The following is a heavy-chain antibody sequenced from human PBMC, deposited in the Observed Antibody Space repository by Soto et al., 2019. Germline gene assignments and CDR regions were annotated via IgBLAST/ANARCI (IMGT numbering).Heavy chain of an antibody. CDR1: GFTFSSYW. Sequence: GGSLRLSCAASGFTFSSYWMSWVRQAPGKGLEWVASIKQDGSEKYYVDSVKGRFTISRDNAKNSLYLQMNSLRAEDTGVYYCARESGEKAFDIWGQGTMVTVSS. CDR3: ARESGEKAFDI. V-gene: IGHV3-7*03. J-gene: IGHJ3*02. D-gene: IGHD1-26*01. CDR2: IKQDGSEK.